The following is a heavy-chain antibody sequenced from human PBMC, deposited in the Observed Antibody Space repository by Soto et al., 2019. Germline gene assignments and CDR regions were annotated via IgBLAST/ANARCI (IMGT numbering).Heavy chain of an antibody. V-gene: IGHV3-30-3*01. CDR1: GFTFSSYA. CDR3: ARVRSSWYRNWFDP. Sequence: GSQRLSCAASGFTFSSYAMHWVRQAPGKGLEWVAVISYDGSNKYYADSVKGRFTISRDNSKNTLYLQMNSLRAEDTAVYYCARVRSSWYRNWFDPWGQGTLVTVSS. J-gene: IGHJ5*02. CDR2: ISYDGSNK. D-gene: IGHD6-13*01.